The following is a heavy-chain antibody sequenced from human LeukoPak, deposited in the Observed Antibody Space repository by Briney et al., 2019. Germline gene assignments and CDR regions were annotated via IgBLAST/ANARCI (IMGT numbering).Heavy chain of an antibody. D-gene: IGHD2-2*01. V-gene: IGHV3-30*02. CDR1: GFTFSSYA. Sequence: GGSLRLSCAASGFTFSSYAMSWVRQAPGKGLEWVAFIRYDGSNKYYADSVKGRFTISRDNSKNTLYLQMNSLRAEDTAVYYCAKDRRPVGYCSGTSCSYYFDYWGQGTLVTVSS. J-gene: IGHJ4*02. CDR2: IRYDGSNK. CDR3: AKDRRPVGYCSGTSCSYYFDY.